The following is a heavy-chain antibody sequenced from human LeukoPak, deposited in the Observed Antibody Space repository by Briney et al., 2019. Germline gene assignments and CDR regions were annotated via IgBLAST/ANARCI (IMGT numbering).Heavy chain of an antibody. D-gene: IGHD6-13*01. V-gene: IGHV4-38-2*02. CDR2: IYHSGST. J-gene: IGHJ6*04. CDR3: ARVSWAAGDV. CDR1: GYSISSGYY. Sequence: SETLSLTCTVSGYSISSGYYWGWIRQPPGKGLEWIGSIYHSGSTYYNPSLKSRVTISVDTSKNQFSLKLSSVTAADTAVYYCARVSWAAGDVWGKGTTVTVSS.